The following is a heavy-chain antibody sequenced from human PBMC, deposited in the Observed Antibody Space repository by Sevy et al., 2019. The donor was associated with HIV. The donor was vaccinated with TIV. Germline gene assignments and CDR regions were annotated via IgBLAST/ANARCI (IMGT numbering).Heavy chain of an antibody. Sequence: GGSLRLCCAASGFTFSPYWMTWVRQAPGKGLEWVANIRPDGSDKCYVDSVKGRFTISRDNAKNSLYLQMNSLRADDTAMYYCARGVGLDCWGQGALVTVSS. CDR2: IRPDGSDK. V-gene: IGHV3-7*01. CDR1: GFTFSPYW. CDR3: ARGVGLDC. D-gene: IGHD1-26*01. J-gene: IGHJ4*02.